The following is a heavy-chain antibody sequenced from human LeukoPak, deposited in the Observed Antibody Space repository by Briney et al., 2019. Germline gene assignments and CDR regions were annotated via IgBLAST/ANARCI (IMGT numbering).Heavy chain of an antibody. CDR2: IWYDGSNK. J-gene: IGHJ4*02. CDR3: AGLGYCSSTSCYALDY. CDR1: GFTFSSYG. Sequence: GGSLRLSCAASGFTFSSYGMHWVRQAPGKGLEWVAVIWYDGSNKYYADSVKGRFTISRDNSKNTLYLQMNSLRAEDTAVYYCAGLGYCSSTSCYALDYWGQGTLVTVSS. V-gene: IGHV3-33*01. D-gene: IGHD2-2*01.